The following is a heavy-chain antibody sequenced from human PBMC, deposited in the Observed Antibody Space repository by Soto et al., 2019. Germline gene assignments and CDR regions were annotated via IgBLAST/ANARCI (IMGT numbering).Heavy chain of an antibody. J-gene: IGHJ4*02. CDR3: ARGRTIFGVVNFDY. D-gene: IGHD3-3*01. CDR1: GYTFTSYA. CDR2: INPIFSKM. V-gene: IGHV1-69*13. Sequence: SVKVSCKASGYTFTSYAINWVRLAPGQGLEWVGWINPIFSKMKYAQKFQDRVTFTADDSTNTAYMELSSLTSEDTAVYYCARGRTIFGVVNFDYWGQGTLVTVSS.